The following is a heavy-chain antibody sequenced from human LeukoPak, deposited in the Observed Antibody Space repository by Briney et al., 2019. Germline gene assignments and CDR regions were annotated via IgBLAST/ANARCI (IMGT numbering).Heavy chain of an antibody. CDR1: GYTFTGYY. CDR2: INPSGGST. V-gene: IGHV1-46*01. CDR3: ARAARGYRGVIDY. Sequence: ASVKVSCEASGYTFTGYYMHWVRQAPGQGLEWMGIINPSGGSTSYAQKFQGRVTMTRDTSTSTVYMELSSLRSEDTAVYYCARAARGYRGVIDYWGQGTLVTVSS. D-gene: IGHD1-26*01. J-gene: IGHJ4*02.